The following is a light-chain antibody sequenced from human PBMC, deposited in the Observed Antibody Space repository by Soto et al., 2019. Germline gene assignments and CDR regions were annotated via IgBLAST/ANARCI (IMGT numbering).Light chain of an antibody. V-gene: IGLV1-44*01. J-gene: IGLJ2*01. Sequence: QSVLTQPPSASGTPGQRVTISCSGGSSNIGSNTVNWYQQLPGTAPNLLIYSNNQRPSGVPDRFSGSKSGTSASLAISGLQSEEEADYYCAAWDDSLNAVVFGGGTKLTVL. CDR2: SNN. CDR1: SSNIGSNT. CDR3: AAWDDSLNAVV.